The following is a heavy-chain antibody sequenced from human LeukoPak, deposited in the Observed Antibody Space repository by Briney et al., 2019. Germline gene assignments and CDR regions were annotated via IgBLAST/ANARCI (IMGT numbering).Heavy chain of an antibody. CDR3: AKGEKTTVTTPDY. CDR2: FSGSGGST. CDR1: RFTFSSYA. Sequence: GGSLRLSCAASRFTFSSYAMSWVRQAPGKGLEWVSSFSGSGGSTYYADSVKGRFTISRDNSKNTLYLQMDSLRAEDTAVYYCAKGEKTTVTTPDYWGQGTLVTVSP. D-gene: IGHD4-17*01. J-gene: IGHJ4*02. V-gene: IGHV3-23*01.